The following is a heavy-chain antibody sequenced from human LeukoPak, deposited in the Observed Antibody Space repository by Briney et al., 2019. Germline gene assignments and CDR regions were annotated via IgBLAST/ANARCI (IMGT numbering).Heavy chain of an antibody. V-gene: IGHV4-59*01. D-gene: IGHD5-18*01. Sequence: SETLSPTCTVSGGSISSYYWSWIRQPPGKGLEWIGYIYYSGSTNYNPSLKSRVTISVDTSKNQFSLKLSSVTAADTAVYYCARSRGYRSPYYMDVWGKGTTVTVSS. CDR2: IYYSGST. J-gene: IGHJ6*03. CDR1: GGSISSYY. CDR3: ARSRGYRSPYYMDV.